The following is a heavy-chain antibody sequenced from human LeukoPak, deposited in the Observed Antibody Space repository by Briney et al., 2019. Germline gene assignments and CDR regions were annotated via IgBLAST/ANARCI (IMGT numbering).Heavy chain of an antibody. CDR3: ARLQLAAAGNRWFDP. Sequence: SETLSLTCTVSGGSISSGDYYWAWIRQPPGRVLEWIGCIYYSGSTYYNPSLKSRVTISVDTSKNQFSLRLSSVTAADTAVYYSARLQLAAAGNRWFDPWGQGTLVTVSS. J-gene: IGHJ5*02. D-gene: IGHD6-13*01. CDR1: GGSISSGDYY. CDR2: IYYSGST. V-gene: IGHV4-39*01.